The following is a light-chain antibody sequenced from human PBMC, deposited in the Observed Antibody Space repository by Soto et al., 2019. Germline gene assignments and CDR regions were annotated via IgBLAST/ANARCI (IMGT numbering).Light chain of an antibody. CDR1: ISDVGGYNF. Sequence: QSVLAQPRSVSGSPGQSFAISCTGTISDVGGYNFVSWYQQHPGKAPKLLMYDVSKRPSGVPARFSGSKSGNTASLTISGLQVDDEADYYCCSYAGSYTYYVFGTGTKVTVL. CDR2: DVS. V-gene: IGLV2-11*01. CDR3: CSYAGSYTYYV. J-gene: IGLJ1*01.